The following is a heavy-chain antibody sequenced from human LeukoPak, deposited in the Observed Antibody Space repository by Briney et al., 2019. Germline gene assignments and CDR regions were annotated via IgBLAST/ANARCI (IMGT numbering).Heavy chain of an antibody. D-gene: IGHD6-19*01. CDR1: GGSVNSGVYY. J-gene: IGHJ4*02. V-gene: IGHV4-61*08. CDR2: IYYSGST. CDR3: ATYWAGFDY. Sequence: SETLSLTCTVSGGSVNSGVYYWSWIRQPPGKGLEWIGYIYYSGSTNYNPSLKSRVTISVDTSKNQFSLKLSSVTAADTAVYYCATYWAGFDYWGQGTLVTVSS.